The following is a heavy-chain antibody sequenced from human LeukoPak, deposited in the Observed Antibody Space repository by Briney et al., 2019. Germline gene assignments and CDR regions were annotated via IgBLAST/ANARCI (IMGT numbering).Heavy chain of an antibody. CDR3: ARTNWHYYYMDV. D-gene: IGHD1-1*01. CDR2: NYTSGST. Sequence: PSQTLSLTCTVSGGSINSGTYYWSWIRQPAGKGLEWIGRNYTSGSTNYNPSLKSRVTISVDTSKNQFSLKLSSVTAADTAVYYCARTNWHYYYMDVWGKGTTVTVSS. CDR1: GGSINSGTYY. V-gene: IGHV4-61*02. J-gene: IGHJ6*03.